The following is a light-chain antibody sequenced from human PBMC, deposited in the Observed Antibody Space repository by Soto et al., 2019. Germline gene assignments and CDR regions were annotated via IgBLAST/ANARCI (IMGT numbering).Light chain of an antibody. V-gene: IGKV3-15*01. CDR3: QQRSNWPPNT. CDR2: GAS. J-gene: IGKJ5*01. CDR1: QSFRSN. Sequence: EIVLTQSPGSLTLSPGERATLSSRPSQSFRSNLPCYHQKPGQAPRLLIYGASTRATGIPARFSGSGSGTEFTLTISSLQSEDFAVYYYQQRSNWPPNTFGQGTRLEIK.